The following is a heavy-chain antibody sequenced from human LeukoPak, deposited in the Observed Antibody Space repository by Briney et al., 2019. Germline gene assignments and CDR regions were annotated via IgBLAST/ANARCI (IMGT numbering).Heavy chain of an antibody. J-gene: IGHJ6*03. V-gene: IGHV3-66*04. CDR1: GFTFDDYG. CDR3: ARQVGATYYMDV. CDR2: IYSGGST. D-gene: IGHD1-26*01. Sequence: GGSLRLSCAASGFTFDDYGMSWVRQAPGKGLEWVSVIYSGGSTYYADSVKGRFTISRDNSKNTLYLQMNSLRAEDTAVYYCARQVGATYYMDVWGKGTTVTVSS.